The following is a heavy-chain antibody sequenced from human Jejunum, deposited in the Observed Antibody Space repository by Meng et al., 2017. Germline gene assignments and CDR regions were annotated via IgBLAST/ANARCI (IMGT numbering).Heavy chain of an antibody. D-gene: IGHD2-15*01. CDR3: ARGDYCSGGSCYSNYCDY. J-gene: IGHJ4*02. V-gene: IGHV4-4*07. CDR2: IHSSGST. CDR1: GDSIDTHY. Sequence: SETLSLTCTVSGDSIDTHYWSWIRQPAGKGLEWIGRIHSSGSTNYNPSLKSRVSMSVDTSKNQFSLNLSSVTAADTAVYYCARGDYCSGGSCYSNYCDYWGQGTLVTVSS.